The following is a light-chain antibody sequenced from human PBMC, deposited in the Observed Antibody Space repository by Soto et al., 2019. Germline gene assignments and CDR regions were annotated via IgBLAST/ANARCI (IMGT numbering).Light chain of an antibody. Sequence: EIMMTQSPATLSVSPGETATLSCRASRSVRSNLAWYQHKPGQVPRLLIYYASTRATGIPARFSGSGSGTEFTLTISSLQSEDVAVYYCQQYNNWPPITFGQGTRLEIK. CDR1: RSVRSN. CDR2: YAS. V-gene: IGKV3-15*01. CDR3: QQYNNWPPIT. J-gene: IGKJ5*01.